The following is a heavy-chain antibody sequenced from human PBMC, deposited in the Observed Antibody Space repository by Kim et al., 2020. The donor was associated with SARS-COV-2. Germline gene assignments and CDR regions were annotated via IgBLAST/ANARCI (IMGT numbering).Heavy chain of an antibody. V-gene: IGHV3-30*18. J-gene: IGHJ4*02. CDR2: ISYDGSNK. D-gene: IGHD2-15*01. Sequence: GGSLRLSCAASGFTFSSYGMHWVRQAPGKGLEWVAVISYDGSNKYYADSVKGRFTISRDNSKNTLYLQMNSLRAEDTAVYYCAKNGFDGGNPEFDYWGQGTLVTVSS. CDR3: AKNGFDGGNPEFDY. CDR1: GFTFSSYG.